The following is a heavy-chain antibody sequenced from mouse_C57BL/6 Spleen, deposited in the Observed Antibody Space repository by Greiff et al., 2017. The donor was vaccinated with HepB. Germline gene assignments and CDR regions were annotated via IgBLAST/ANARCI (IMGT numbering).Heavy chain of an antibody. D-gene: IGHD3-2*02. V-gene: IGHV14-2*01. Sequence: EVQVVESGAELVKPGASVKLSCTASGFNIKDYYMHWVKQRTEQGLEWIGRIDPEDGDTKYAPKFQGKATITADTSSNTAYLQLSSLTSEDTAVYYCARQLRPFYAMDYWGQGTSVTVSS. J-gene: IGHJ4*01. CDR3: ARQLRPFYAMDY. CDR2: IDPEDGDT. CDR1: GFNIKDYY.